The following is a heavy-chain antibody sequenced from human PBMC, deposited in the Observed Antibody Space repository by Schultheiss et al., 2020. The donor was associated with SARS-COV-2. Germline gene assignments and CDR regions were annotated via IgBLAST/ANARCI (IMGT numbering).Heavy chain of an antibody. V-gene: IGHV4-59*12. D-gene: IGHD1-26*01. CDR1: GGSISSYY. Sequence: SQTLSLTCTVSGGSISSYYWSWIRQPPGKGLEWIGEINHSGSTNYNPSLKSRVTISVDTSKNQFSLKLSSVTAADTAVYYCARALVGLVSESDGMDVWGQGTTVTVSS. J-gene: IGHJ6*02. CDR2: INHSGST. CDR3: ARALVGLVSESDGMDV.